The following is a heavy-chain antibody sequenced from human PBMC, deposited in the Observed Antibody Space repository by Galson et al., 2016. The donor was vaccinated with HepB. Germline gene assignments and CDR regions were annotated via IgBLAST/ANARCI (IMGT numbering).Heavy chain of an antibody. Sequence: SLRLSCAASEFTFSSFAIHWVRQAPGKRLECVSGISSSGGSTHYTDSVKGRFIISRDNSKNTLYLQMSSLRPEDTAVYYCVKGGAVELAEFDIWGQGTMVTVSS. J-gene: IGHJ3*02. V-gene: IGHV3-64D*08. CDR3: VKGGAVELAEFDI. CDR1: EFTFSSFA. CDR2: ISSSGGST. D-gene: IGHD1-1*01.